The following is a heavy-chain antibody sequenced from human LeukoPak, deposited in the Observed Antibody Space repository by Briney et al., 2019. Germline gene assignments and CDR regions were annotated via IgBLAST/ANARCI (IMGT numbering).Heavy chain of an antibody. D-gene: IGHD2-2*02. V-gene: IGHV4-38-2*01. CDR2: VYHSGST. J-gene: IGHJ6*03. CDR3: ARHSPDCSRTSCYIYYYYMDV. Sequence: SETLSLTXAVSGYSISSGYYWGWMRQPPGKGLEWIGSVYHSGSTYYNPSLKSRVTISVDTSKNQFSLKLSSVTAADTAVYYCARHSPDCSRTSCYIYYYYMDVWGKGTTVTVSS. CDR1: GYSISSGYY.